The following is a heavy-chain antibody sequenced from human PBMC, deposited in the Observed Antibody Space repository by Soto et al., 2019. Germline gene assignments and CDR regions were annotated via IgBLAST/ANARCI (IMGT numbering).Heavy chain of an antibody. CDR2: IATGGDRI. Sequence: EQLVESGGDLVQPGGSLRLSCTSSGFALDTYDMNWVRLAPGKDLEWISHIATGGDRIYYADSVKGRFTISRDNARNSLYLQMKSQRDDATALYDCAGEHVLMFASYDAINVWGQGTLVTVSS. CDR3: AGEHVLMFASYDAINV. J-gene: IGHJ3*01. D-gene: IGHD2-21*01. V-gene: IGHV3-11*01. CDR1: GFALDTYD.